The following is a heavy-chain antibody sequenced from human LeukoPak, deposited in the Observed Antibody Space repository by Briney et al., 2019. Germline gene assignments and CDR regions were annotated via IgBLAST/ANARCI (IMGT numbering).Heavy chain of an antibody. V-gene: IGHV4-59*08. D-gene: IGHD3-3*01. J-gene: IGHJ6*02. CDR2: IYYSGST. CDR3: AGLSTIFGVAESDYYYYGMDV. CDR1: GGSISSYY. Sequence: SETLSLTCTVSGGSISSYYWSWIRQPPGKGLEWIGYIYYSGSTNYNPSLKSRVTISVDTSKNQFSLKLSSVTAADTAVYYCAGLSTIFGVAESDYYYYGMDVWGQGTTVTVSS.